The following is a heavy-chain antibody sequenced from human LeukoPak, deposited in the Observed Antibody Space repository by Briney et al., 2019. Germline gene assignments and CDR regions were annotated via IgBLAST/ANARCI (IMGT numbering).Heavy chain of an antibody. CDR2: ISWNSGSI. CDR1: GFTFDDYA. V-gene: IGHV3-9*01. D-gene: IGHD1-26*01. CDR3: AKSPATVGATGYFDY. Sequence: GRSLRLSCAASGFTFDDYAMHWVRKAPGKGLEWVSGISWNSGSIGYADSVKGRFTISRDNAKNSLYLQMNSLRAEDTALYYCAKSPATVGATGYFDYWGQGTLVTVSS. J-gene: IGHJ4*02.